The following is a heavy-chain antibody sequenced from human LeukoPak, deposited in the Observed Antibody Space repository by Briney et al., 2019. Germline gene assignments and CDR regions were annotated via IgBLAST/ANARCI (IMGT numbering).Heavy chain of an antibody. V-gene: IGHV4-34*01. D-gene: IGHD5-12*01. Sequence: PSETLSLTCGVYGGSFSGYYWSWIRQPPGKGLEWIGEINHSGRTNYNPSLKSRVTISVDASKNPFSLKLSSVTAADTAVYYCARDHKEWLRFAFDIWGQGTMVTVSS. CDR1: GGSFSGYY. CDR2: INHSGRT. J-gene: IGHJ3*02. CDR3: ARDHKEWLRFAFDI.